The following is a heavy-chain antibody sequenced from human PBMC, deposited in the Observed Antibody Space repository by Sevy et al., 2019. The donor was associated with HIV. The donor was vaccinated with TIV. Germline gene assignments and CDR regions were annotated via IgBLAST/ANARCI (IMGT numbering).Heavy chain of an antibody. J-gene: IGHJ6*02. CDR3: ARENSSSSPTYYYYYGMDV. Sequence: GGSLRLSCAASGFTFSSYGMHWDRQAPGKGLEWVAVIWYDGSNKYYAHSVKGRFTISRDNSKNTLYLQMNSLRAEDTAVYYCARENSSSSPTYYYYYGMDVWGQGTTVTVSS. D-gene: IGHD6-6*01. V-gene: IGHV3-33*01. CDR1: GFTFSSYG. CDR2: IWYDGSNK.